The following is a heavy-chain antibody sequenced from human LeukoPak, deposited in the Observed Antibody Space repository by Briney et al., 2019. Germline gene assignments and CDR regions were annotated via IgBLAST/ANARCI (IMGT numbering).Heavy chain of an antibody. Sequence: GRSLRLSCAASGFTFSSYGMHWVRQAPGKGLEWVAVISYDGSNKYYADSVKGRFTISRDNSKNTLYLQMNGLRAEDTAVYYCAKEATYYYDSSGYYYIDYFDYWGQGTLVTVSS. CDR2: ISYDGSNK. CDR3: AKEATYYYDSSGYYYIDYFDY. V-gene: IGHV3-30*18. D-gene: IGHD3-22*01. J-gene: IGHJ4*02. CDR1: GFTFSSYG.